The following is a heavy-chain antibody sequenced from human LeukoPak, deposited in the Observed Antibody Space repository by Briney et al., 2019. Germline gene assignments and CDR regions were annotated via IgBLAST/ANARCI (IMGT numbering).Heavy chain of an antibody. CDR2: INPSGGST. V-gene: IGHV1-46*01. CDR1: GYTFTSYY. CDR3: ARSTLRGYSYGYDY. Sequence: GASVKVSCKASGYTFTSYYMHWVRQAPGQGLEWMGIINPSGGSTSCAQKFQGRVTMTRDTSTSTVYMELRSLRSEETAVYYCARSTLRGYSYGYDYWGXGTLVTVSS. J-gene: IGHJ4*02. D-gene: IGHD5-18*01.